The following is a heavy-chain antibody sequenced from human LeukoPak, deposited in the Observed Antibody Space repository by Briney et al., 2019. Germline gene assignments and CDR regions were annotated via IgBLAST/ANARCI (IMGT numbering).Heavy chain of an antibody. CDR3: ARVPGPYYFDY. CDR2: INHSGST. CDR1: GGSISSSSYY. V-gene: IGHV4-39*07. J-gene: IGHJ4*02. Sequence: SETLSLTCTVSGGSISSSSYYWSWIRQPPGKGLEWIGEINHSGSTNYNPSLKSRVTISVDTSKNQFSLKLSSVTAADTAVYYCARVPGPYYFDYWGQATLVTVSS.